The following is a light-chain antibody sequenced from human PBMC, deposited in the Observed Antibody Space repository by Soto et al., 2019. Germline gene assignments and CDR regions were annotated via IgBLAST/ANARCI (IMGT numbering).Light chain of an antibody. Sequence: ETMMTQSPATLSVSPGERVTLSCRASQSVASHFAWYQQRPGQAPRLLIYDASTRATGIPARFSGSGSGTEFPLTITTLQSEDFALYYCQQYNNWPLTFGPGTKVEIK. CDR1: QSVASH. CDR3: QQYNNWPLT. CDR2: DAS. V-gene: IGKV3-15*01. J-gene: IGKJ3*01.